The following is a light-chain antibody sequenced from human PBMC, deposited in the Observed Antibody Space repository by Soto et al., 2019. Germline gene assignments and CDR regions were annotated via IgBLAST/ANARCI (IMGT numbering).Light chain of an antibody. CDR3: QQFGSSRRGT. CDR1: QSVSSSY. V-gene: IGKV3-20*01. CDR2: GAS. J-gene: IGKJ1*01. Sequence: ETVLTQSPGTLSLSPGERATLSCRASQSVSSSYLAWYQQKPGQAPRLLIYGASSSATGIPDRFSGSGSGTDFTLSISRLEPEDFAVYYGQQFGSSRRGTFGQGTKVEIK.